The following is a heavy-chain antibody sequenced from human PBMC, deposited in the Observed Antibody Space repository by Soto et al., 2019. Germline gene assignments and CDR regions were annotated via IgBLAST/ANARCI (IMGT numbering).Heavy chain of an antibody. V-gene: IGHV2-5*02. Sequence: QITLKESGPTLVKSTQTLTLTCTFSGFSLSSTRMAVGWIRQPPGKALEWLALIYWDDDKRYSPFLKSRLTITKDTSKNQLVLKMSTMDPVDTARYYWAHIVVAGLGYYFDYWGQGTLVTVSS. CDR2: IYWDDDK. D-gene: IGHD6-19*01. CDR1: GFSLSSTRMA. J-gene: IGHJ4*02. CDR3: AHIVVAGLGYYFDY.